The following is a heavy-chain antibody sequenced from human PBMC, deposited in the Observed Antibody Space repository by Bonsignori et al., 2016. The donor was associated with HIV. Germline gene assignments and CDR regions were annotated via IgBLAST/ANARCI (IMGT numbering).Heavy chain of an antibody. V-gene: IGHV5-51*06. CDR2: IYPGDADT. J-gene: IGHJ4*02. CDR3: ARQDGSGSDLDY. D-gene: IGHD3-10*01. CDR1: GYTFTRFW. Sequence: EVQLVQSGVEVKKPGESLKISCQASGYTFTRFWIGWVRQLPGKGLEWMGVIYPGDADTRYSPPFDGHIEISADKATNTAYLQWTSLKTSDTAIYYCARQDGSGSDLDYWGQGTLVTVSS.